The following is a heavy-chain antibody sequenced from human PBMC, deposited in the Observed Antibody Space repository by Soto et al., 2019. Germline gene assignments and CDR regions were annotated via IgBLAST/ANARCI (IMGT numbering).Heavy chain of an antibody. J-gene: IGHJ4*02. CDR3: AKIVVAVAGSIDY. V-gene: IGHV3-30*18. CDR1: GFTFSSYG. CDR2: ISYDGSNK. D-gene: IGHD6-19*01. Sequence: QVQLVESGGGVVQPGRSLRLSCAASGFTFSSYGMHWVRQAPGKGLEWVAVISYDGSNKYYADSVKGRFTISRGNSKNTLYLQMNSLRAEDTAVYYCAKIVVAVAGSIDYWGQGTLVTVSS.